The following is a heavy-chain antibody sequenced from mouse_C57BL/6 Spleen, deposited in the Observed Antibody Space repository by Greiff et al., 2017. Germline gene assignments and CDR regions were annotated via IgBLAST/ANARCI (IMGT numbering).Heavy chain of an antibody. D-gene: IGHD2-5*01. CDR3: ARNLESNFPCDY. CDR1: GFSLTSSG. CDR2: IWSGGST. V-gene: IGHV2-2*01. J-gene: IGHJ2*01. Sequence: QVQLQQSGPGLVQPSQSLSITCPVSGFSLTSSGVHWVRQSPGKGLEWLGVIWSGGSTDYNAAFISRLNISKNNSKSQVLFKMNSLQADDTATDYCARNLESNFPCDYWGQGTTLTVSS.